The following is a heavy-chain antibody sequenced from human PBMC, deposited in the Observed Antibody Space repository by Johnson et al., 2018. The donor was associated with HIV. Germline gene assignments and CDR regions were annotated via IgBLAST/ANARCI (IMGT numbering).Heavy chain of an antibody. V-gene: IGHV3-33*01. CDR3: ASSEYGDYLLDATFDI. D-gene: IGHD4-17*01. CDR2: IWYDGSNT. Sequence: QVQLVESGGGVVQPGTSLRLSCVASGFTFSNYGMHWVRQAPGKGLEWVAVIWYDGSNTYYADSVKGRFTISRDISKSTLFLEMNSLRAEDTAVYYCASSEYGDYLLDATFDIWGQGTMVTVSS. CDR1: GFTFSNYG. J-gene: IGHJ3*02.